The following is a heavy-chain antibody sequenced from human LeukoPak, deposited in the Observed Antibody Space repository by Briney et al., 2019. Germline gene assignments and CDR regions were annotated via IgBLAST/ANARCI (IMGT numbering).Heavy chain of an antibody. CDR3: AKSGDYCLDY. Sequence: SETLSLTCAVSGSSINNKKWWSWVRQPPGKGLEWIGEIYQSGSTNYNPSLKSRVTISVDKSKNQFSLQLTSVTAADTAVYYCAKSGDYCLDYWGPGTLVTVSS. D-gene: IGHD3-3*01. J-gene: IGHJ4*02. CDR2: IYQSGST. CDR1: GSSINNKKW. V-gene: IGHV4-4*02.